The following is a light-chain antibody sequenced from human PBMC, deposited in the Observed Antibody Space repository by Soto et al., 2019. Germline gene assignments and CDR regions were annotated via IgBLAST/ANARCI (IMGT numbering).Light chain of an antibody. J-gene: IGLJ2*01. CDR3: SSYTSFSTLV. Sequence: QSALAQPASVSGSFGQSITISCSGPNTDLGVYGYVSWYQHHPGKAPKLLIYDVNNRPSGISDRFSGSKSGDTASLTISGLQAEDEADYYCSSYTSFSTLVFGGGTKVTVL. CDR1: NTDLGVYGY. V-gene: IGLV2-14*01. CDR2: DVN.